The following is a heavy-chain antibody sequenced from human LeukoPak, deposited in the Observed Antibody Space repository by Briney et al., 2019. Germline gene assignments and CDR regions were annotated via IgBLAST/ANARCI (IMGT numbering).Heavy chain of an antibody. D-gene: IGHD2-2*02. V-gene: IGHV4-39*07. CDR3: AGLGYCSSTSCYKLSVYWFDP. J-gene: IGHJ5*02. CDR2: IYYSGGT. Sequence: PSETLSLTCTVSGGSISSSSYYWGWIRQPPGKGLEWIGSIYYSGGTYYNPSLKSRVTISVDTSKNQFSLKLSSVTAADTAVYYCAGLGYCSSTSCYKLSVYWFDPWGQGTLVTVSS. CDR1: GGSISSSSYY.